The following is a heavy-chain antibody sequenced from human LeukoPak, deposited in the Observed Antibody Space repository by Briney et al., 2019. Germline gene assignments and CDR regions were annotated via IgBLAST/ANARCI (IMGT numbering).Heavy chain of an antibody. D-gene: IGHD6-13*01. V-gene: IGHV3-23*01. Sequence: GGSLRLSCAASGFTFSSYGMHWVRQAPGKGLEWLSAISGSGGSTYYADSVKGRFTISRDNSKNTLYLQMNSLRAEDTAVYYCAKRGSSWSYIDYWGQGTLVTVSS. CDR2: ISGSGGST. J-gene: IGHJ4*02. CDR1: GFTFSSYG. CDR3: AKRGSSWSYIDY.